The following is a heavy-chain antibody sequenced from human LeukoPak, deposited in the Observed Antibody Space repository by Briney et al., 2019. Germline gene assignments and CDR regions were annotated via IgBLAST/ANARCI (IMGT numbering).Heavy chain of an antibody. D-gene: IGHD3-16*01. CDR2: ADPGDTAT. V-gene: IGHV5-51*01. CDR3: ARRTAYMAYFDL. Sequence: GEALKISRKGSRYSLTTYWIGSGRPRPGEGPEWMGTADPGDTATRYSPAFQGQVTTPADKSTSTSYPQWSSMQALNTAIYYCARRTAYMAYFDLWGRGTLVTVSS. CDR1: RYSLTTYW. J-gene: IGHJ2*01.